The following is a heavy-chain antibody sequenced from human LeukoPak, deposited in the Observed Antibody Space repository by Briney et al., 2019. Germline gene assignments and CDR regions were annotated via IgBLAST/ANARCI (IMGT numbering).Heavy chain of an antibody. CDR3: AKNGMRHYVHHYYMDV. J-gene: IGHJ6*03. CDR1: GFTFCSNG. D-gene: IGHD3-16*01. Sequence: GGTLRLSCAASGFTFCSNGMRWVRQAPGKGLEWVSAISGSGGSTSYADSVKGRFTISRDNSKTTLYLQMSIRRAVDAYYCFCAKNGMRHYVHHYYMDVWGKTTTVTISS. V-gene: IGHV3-23*01. CDR2: ISGSGGST.